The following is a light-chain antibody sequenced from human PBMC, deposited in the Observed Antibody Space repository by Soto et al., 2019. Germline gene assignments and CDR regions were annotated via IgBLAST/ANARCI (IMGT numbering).Light chain of an antibody. CDR1: SSDVGGYNY. J-gene: IGLJ1*01. V-gene: IGLV2-14*01. CDR3: SSYRSTRALV. CDR2: EVS. Sequence: QSALTQPASVSGSPGQSITISCTGTSSDVGGYNYVSWYQHHPGKAPKLIIFEVSNRPSGVSDRFSGSKSANTDSLTISGLQAEDEADYYCSSYRSTRALVFGTGTKVTVL.